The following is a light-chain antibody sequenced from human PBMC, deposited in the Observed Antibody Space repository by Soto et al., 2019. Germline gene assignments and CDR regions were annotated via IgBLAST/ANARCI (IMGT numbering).Light chain of an antibody. CDR1: QSISSW. Sequence: PITQTPSTVWASVQYRVTITCLASQSISSWLAWYQQKPGKAPKLLIYKASSLESGVPSRFSGSGSGTEFTLTISSLQPDDFATYYCPQYNSYSRTFGQGTKADI. V-gene: IGKV1-5*03. CDR2: KAS. J-gene: IGKJ1*01. CDR3: PQYNSYSRT.